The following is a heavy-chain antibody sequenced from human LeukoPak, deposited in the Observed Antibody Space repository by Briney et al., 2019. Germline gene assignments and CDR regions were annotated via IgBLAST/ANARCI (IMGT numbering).Heavy chain of an antibody. CDR3: AREGPDTVRNYYYYGMDV. D-gene: IGHD5-18*01. J-gene: IGHJ6*02. V-gene: IGHV3-21*01. CDR1: GLTFSSYS. Sequence: KPGGSLRLSCAASGLTFSSYSMNWVRQAPGKGLEWVSSISSSSSYIYYADSVKGRFTISRDNAKNSLYLQMNSLRAEDTAVYYCAREGPDTVRNYYYYGMDVWGQGTTVTVSS. CDR2: ISSSSSYI.